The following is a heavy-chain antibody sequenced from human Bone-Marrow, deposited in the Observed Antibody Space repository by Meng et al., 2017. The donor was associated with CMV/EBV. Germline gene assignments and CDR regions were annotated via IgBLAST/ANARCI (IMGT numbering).Heavy chain of an antibody. J-gene: IGHJ4*02. CDR2: SYSGGSST. CDR3: AKAGVYCSGGSCYSSGYFDY. V-gene: IGHV3-23*03. D-gene: IGHD2-15*01. Sequence: GSLRLSCAAAGFTFSNYAMSWVRQAPGKGLEWVSVSYSGGSSTYYADSVKGRFTISRDNSKITLYLQMYSLRAEDTAVYYCAKAGVYCSGGSCYSSGYFDYWGQGTLVTVSS. CDR1: GFTFSNYA.